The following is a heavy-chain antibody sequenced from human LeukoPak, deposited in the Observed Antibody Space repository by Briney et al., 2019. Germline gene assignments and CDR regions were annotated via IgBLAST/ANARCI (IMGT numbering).Heavy chain of an antibody. Sequence: PSETLSLTCAVSGGSISSSNWWSWVRQPPGKGLEWIGEIYHSGSTNYNPSLKSRVTISVDTSKNQFSLKLSSVTAADTAVYYCARAGYCYYGMDVWGQGTTVTVSS. CDR3: ARAGYCYYGMDV. D-gene: IGHD1-14*01. CDR2: IYHSGST. V-gene: IGHV4-4*02. J-gene: IGHJ6*02. CDR1: GGSISSSNW.